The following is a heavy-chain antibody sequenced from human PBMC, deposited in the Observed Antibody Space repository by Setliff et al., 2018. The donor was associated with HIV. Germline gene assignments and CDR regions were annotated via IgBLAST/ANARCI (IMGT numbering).Heavy chain of an antibody. J-gene: IGHJ3*02. Sequence: KPSETLSLTCSVSGASIRGHYWGWIRQSPGKGLEWIGNIYYSGNTNYNPSFKSRVTISVDTSKNQFSLRVNSVTAADTAVYYCARSLVPSGYYYGRHAFDIWGQGTKVT. CDR3: ARSLVPSGYYYGRHAFDI. CDR2: IYYSGNT. D-gene: IGHD3-22*01. CDR1: GASIRGHY. V-gene: IGHV4-59*08.